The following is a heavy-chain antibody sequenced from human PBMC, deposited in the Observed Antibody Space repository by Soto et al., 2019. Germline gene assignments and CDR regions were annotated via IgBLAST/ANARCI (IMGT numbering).Heavy chain of an antibody. CDR2: IIPIFGTA. V-gene: IGHV1-69*06. D-gene: IGHD6-19*01. Sequence: SVKVSCKASGGTFSSYAISWVRQAPGQGLEWMGGIIPIFGTANYAQKFQGRVTITADKSTSTAYMELSSLRSEDTAVYYCARDKGEQWLVPHYWGQGTLVTVSS. CDR3: ARDKGEQWLVPHY. J-gene: IGHJ4*02. CDR1: GGTFSSYA.